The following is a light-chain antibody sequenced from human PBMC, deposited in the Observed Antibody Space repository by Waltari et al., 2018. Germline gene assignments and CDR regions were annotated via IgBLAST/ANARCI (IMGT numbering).Light chain of an antibody. CDR2: VTS. V-gene: IGLV1-40*01. CDR1: GSNLGAGYD. Sequence: QSVLTQPPSVSGAPGQRVSISCTGSGSNLGAGYDGHWYQQHPGKAPKLLTYVTSTLPPGVPDRVFGSQSGTSASLAITALQAEDEAEYYCQSYDTSLSVVFGGGTKLTVL. J-gene: IGLJ2*01. CDR3: QSYDTSLSVV.